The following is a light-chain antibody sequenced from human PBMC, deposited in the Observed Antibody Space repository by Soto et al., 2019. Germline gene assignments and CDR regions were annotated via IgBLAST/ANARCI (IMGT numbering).Light chain of an antibody. V-gene: IGKV3-15*01. CDR3: QQYNNWPRT. CDR1: QSVSSN. CDR2: GES. Sequence: EIVMTQSPDTLSVSPGERATLSCMASQSVSSNLAWYQQKPGQAHRLIIYGESTRATGIPARFSGSGSGTEFTLTISSLQSEDFAVYYCQQYNNWPRTFGQGTKVDIK. J-gene: IGKJ1*01.